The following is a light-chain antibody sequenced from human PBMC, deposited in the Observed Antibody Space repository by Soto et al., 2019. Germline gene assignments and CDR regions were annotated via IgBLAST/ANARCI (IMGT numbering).Light chain of an antibody. CDR3: RQYTNWPPWT. Sequence: IVMTQSPATLSVSPGERATLSCRASQSVSSNLAWYQRRPGQAPRLLIYGASTRATGIPARFSGSGSGTEFTLTISRLQPQDFAVYYCRQYTNWPPWTLGQGTKVEIK. CDR1: QSVSSN. V-gene: IGKV3-15*01. CDR2: GAS. J-gene: IGKJ1*01.